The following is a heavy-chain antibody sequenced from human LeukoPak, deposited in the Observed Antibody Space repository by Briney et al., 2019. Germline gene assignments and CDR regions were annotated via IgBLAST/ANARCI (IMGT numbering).Heavy chain of an antibody. J-gene: IGHJ4*02. V-gene: IGHV4-38-2*01. CDR3: ARVQRRRYNWNDAGDY. CDR1: GYSISSGYY. CDR2: IFQRGYS. D-gene: IGHD1-1*01. Sequence: PSETLSLTCAVSGYSISSGYYWGWIRQPPGKGLQWIGSIFQRGYSYYNPSLKSRVTISVDTSKNQFSLKLSSVTAADTAVYYCARVQRRRYNWNDAGDYWGQGTLVTVSS.